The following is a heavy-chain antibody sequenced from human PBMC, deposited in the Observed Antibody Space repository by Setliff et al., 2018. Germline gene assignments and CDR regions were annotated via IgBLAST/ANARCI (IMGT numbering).Heavy chain of an antibody. CDR3: ARDRISRYYDSGAHAFDI. Sequence: GGSLRLSCAASAFTFKNYWMSWVRQAPGKGLEWVANIKGDGSEKFYLDSVKGRFTISRDNAKNSLYLKMNSLRAEDTAVYYCARDRISRYYDSGAHAFDIWGQGTMVTVSS. J-gene: IGHJ3*02. CDR2: IKGDGSEK. D-gene: IGHD3-22*01. V-gene: IGHV3-7*03. CDR1: AFTFKNYW.